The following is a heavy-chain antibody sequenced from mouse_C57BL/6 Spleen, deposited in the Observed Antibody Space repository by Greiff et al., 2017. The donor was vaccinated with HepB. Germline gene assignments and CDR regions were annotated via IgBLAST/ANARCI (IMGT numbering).Heavy chain of an antibody. J-gene: IGHJ1*03. CDR3: ARVYFHWYFDV. CDR1: GYTFTDYY. Sequence: VQLQQSGPELVKPGASVKISCKASGYTFTDYYMNWVKQSHGKSLEWIGDINPNNGGTSYNQKFKGKATLTVDKSSSTAYMELRSLTSEDSAVYYCARVYFHWYFDVWGTGTTVTVSS. CDR2: INPNNGGT. V-gene: IGHV1-26*01. D-gene: IGHD1-1*01.